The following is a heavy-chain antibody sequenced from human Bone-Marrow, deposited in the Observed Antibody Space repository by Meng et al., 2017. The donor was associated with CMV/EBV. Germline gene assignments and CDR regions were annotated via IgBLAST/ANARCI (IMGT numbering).Heavy chain of an antibody. V-gene: IGHV3-30*02. J-gene: IGHJ4*02. Sequence: GESLKISCAASGFTFSSYGMHWVRQAPGKGLEWVAFIRYDGSNKYYADSVKGRFTISRDNSKNTLYLQMNSLRAEDTAVYYCACQETYYYDSSGYYCDYWARERWSPSPQ. CDR2: IRYDGSNK. D-gene: IGHD3-22*01. CDR3: ACQETYYYDSSGYYCDY. CDR1: GFTFSSYG.